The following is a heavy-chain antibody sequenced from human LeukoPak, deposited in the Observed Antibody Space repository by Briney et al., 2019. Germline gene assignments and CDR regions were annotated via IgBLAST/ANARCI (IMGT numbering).Heavy chain of an antibody. CDR3: AKVRWEKHDYGSGSYYKRKDYYYGMDV. CDR1: RFTFTNYA. CDR2: ISDNGGST. D-gene: IGHD3-10*01. V-gene: IGHV3-23*01. Sequence: PGGSLRLSCVDSRFTFTNYAMRWVRQTPGKGLEWVADISDNGGSTYYADSVKGRFTISRDNSKNTLYLQMNSLRAEDTAVYYRAKVRWEKHDYGSGSYYKRKDYYYGMDVWGQGTTVTVSS. J-gene: IGHJ6*02.